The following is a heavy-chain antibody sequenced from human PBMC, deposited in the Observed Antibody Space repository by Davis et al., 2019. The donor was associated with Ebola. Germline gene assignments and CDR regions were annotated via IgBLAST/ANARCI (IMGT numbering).Heavy chain of an antibody. V-gene: IGHV5-51*01. CDR2: IYPGDSDT. D-gene: IGHD6-6*01. CDR3: ARLDGPYSSSPWYFDY. J-gene: IGHJ4*02. CDR1: GFTFTNFW. Sequence: GESLKISCKGFGFTFTNFWIAWVRQMPGKGLEWMGIIYPGDSDTRYSPSFQGQVTISADKSISTAYLQWSSLKASDTAMYYCARLDGPYSSSPWYFDYWGQGTLVTVSS.